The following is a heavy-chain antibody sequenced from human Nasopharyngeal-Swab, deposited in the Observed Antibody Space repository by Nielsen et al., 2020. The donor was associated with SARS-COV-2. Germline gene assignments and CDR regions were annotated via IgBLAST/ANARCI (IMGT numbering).Heavy chain of an antibody. CDR3: ARDRGYYAFDY. V-gene: IGHV3-7*01. Sequence: GESLKISCAASGLSFSEFWMYWVREAPGKGLEWVASINKDGSEKYYGDSVRGRFTTSRDNAENSLSLQMNSLRGEDTAVYYCARDRGYYAFDYWGQGTLVTVPQ. D-gene: IGHD5-12*01. J-gene: IGHJ4*02. CDR1: GLSFSEFW. CDR2: INKDGSEK.